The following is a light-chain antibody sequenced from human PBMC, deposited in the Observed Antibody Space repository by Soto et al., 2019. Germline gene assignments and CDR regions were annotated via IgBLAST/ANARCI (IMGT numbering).Light chain of an antibody. Sequence: QSALTQPASVSGSPGQSITISCTGNISDVGTYNLVSWFQQHPGKAPKLMIFEVSERPSGVSNRFSGSKSGNAASLTISGLQAEDEADYYCCSYAGGATYVFGTGTKLTVL. CDR1: ISDVGTYNL. J-gene: IGLJ1*01. CDR3: CSYAGGATYV. CDR2: EVS. V-gene: IGLV2-23*02.